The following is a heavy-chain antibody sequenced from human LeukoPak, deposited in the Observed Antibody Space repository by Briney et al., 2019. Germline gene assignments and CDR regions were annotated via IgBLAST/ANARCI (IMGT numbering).Heavy chain of an antibody. CDR1: GGSISGGRYY. Sequence: SETLSLTCTVSGGSISGGRYYLAWIRQPPGKGLEWIASISYNGIPYYNPSLKSRVTISVDTSKNQFSLKLSSVTAADTAVYYCARDPGYSGYDHFDYWGQGTLVTVSS. CDR3: ARDPGYSGYDHFDY. V-gene: IGHV4-39*07. D-gene: IGHD5-12*01. CDR2: ISYNGIP. J-gene: IGHJ4*02.